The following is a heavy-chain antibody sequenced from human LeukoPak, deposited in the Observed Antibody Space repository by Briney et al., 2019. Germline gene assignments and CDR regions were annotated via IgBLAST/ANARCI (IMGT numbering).Heavy chain of an antibody. D-gene: IGHD7-27*01. CDR1: GGSISSYY. Sequence: SETLSLTCTVSGGSISSYYWRWIRQPPGKGLEWIGYIYYSGSTNYNPSLKSRVTISVDTSKNQFSLKLSSVTAADTAVYYCARVTGDWYFDLWGRGTLVTVSS. CDR2: IYYSGST. CDR3: ARVTGDWYFDL. V-gene: IGHV4-59*01. J-gene: IGHJ2*01.